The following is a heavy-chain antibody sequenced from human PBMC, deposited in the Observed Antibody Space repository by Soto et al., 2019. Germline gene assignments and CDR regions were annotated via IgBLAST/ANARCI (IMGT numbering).Heavy chain of an antibody. J-gene: IGHJ4*02. Sequence: SETLSLTCAVSGGSFTSNNWWTWVRQPPGQGLEWIGEIYRTGSTNYNPSLKSRVTISVDTSKNQFSLKRRSVTAADTAVYYCAVYDSSSFDYWGQGTLVTVSS. D-gene: IGHD3-22*01. CDR2: IYRTGST. CDR1: GGSFTSNNW. V-gene: IGHV4-4*02. CDR3: AVYDSSSFDY.